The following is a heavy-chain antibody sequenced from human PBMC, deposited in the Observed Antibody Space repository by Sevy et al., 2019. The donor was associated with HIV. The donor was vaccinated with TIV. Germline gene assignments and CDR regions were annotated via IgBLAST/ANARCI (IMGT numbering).Heavy chain of an antibody. CDR1: GFSFSTYW. Sequence: GGSLRLSCAASGFSFSTYWMTWVRQAPGKGLEWVATMNQDGTERDYGDSVKGGFTISGDNTKTSLFLQMNSLSAEDTGVYYCVREGLGGFSYSLDCWGQGTLVTVSS. CDR2: MNQDGTER. D-gene: IGHD3-16*01. V-gene: IGHV3-7*01. CDR3: VREGLGGFSYSLDC. J-gene: IGHJ4*02.